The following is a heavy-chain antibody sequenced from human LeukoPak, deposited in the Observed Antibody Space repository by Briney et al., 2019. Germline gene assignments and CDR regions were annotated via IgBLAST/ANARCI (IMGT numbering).Heavy chain of an antibody. CDR1: GFTLSTYA. CDR3: AKDHSYDILTGTFDY. J-gene: IGHJ4*02. D-gene: IGHD3-9*01. V-gene: IGHV3-23*01. CDR2: TSSSDAGT. Sequence: PGGSLRLSCAASGFTLSTYAMSWVRQTPGKGLEWVAATSSSDAGTYHADSVRGRFTISRDNSKNTLYLQMNSLRAEDTAVYYCAKDHSYDILTGTFDYWGQGTLVTVSS.